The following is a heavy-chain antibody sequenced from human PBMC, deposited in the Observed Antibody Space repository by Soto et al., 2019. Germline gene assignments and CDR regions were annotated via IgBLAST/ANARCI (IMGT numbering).Heavy chain of an antibody. CDR1: GGSISSGDYY. V-gene: IGHV4-30-4*01. Sequence: PSETLSLTCTVSGGSISSGDYYWSWIRQPPGKGLEWIGYIYYSGSTYYNPSLKSRVTISVDTSKNQFSLKLSSVTAADTAVYYGASREVGLTRPGPHAVDYWGQGTLVTVSS. D-gene: IGHD4-4*01. J-gene: IGHJ4*02. CDR3: ASREVGLTRPGPHAVDY. CDR2: IYYSGST.